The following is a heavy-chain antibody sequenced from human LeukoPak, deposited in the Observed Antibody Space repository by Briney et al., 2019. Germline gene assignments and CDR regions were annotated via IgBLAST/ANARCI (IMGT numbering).Heavy chain of an antibody. CDR3: ARVRSGSYYKGIREEY. CDR2: MNPNSGNT. D-gene: IGHD1-26*01. CDR1: GYTFTSYD. Sequence: ASVKVSCKASGYTFTSYDINWVRQATGQGLEWMGWMNPNSGNTGYAQKFQGRVTMTRNTSISTAYMELSSLRSEDTAVYYCARVRSGSYYKGIREEYWGQGTLVTVSS. V-gene: IGHV1-8*01. J-gene: IGHJ4*02.